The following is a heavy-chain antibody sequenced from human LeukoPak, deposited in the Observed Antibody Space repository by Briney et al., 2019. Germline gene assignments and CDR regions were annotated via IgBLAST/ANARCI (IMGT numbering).Heavy chain of an antibody. CDR3: AKVIVVVPAAIPDFDY. J-gene: IGHJ4*02. D-gene: IGHD2-2*02. Sequence: GGSLRLSCAASGFTFSSYAMSWVRQAPGKGLEWVSAISGSGGSTYYADSVKGRFTISRDNSKNTLYLQMNSLRAEDTAVYYCAKVIVVVPAAIPDFDYWGQGTLVTVFS. CDR2: ISGSGGST. CDR1: GFTFSSYA. V-gene: IGHV3-23*01.